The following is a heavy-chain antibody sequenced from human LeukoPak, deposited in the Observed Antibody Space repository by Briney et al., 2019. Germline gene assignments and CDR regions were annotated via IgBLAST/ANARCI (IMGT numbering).Heavy chain of an antibody. D-gene: IGHD3-9*01. CDR3: ARGGYCDILTGTLYYFDY. Sequence: PSETLSLTCAVYGGSFSGYYWSWIRQPPGKGLEWIGEINHSGSTNYNPSLKSRVTISVDTSKNQFSLKLSSVTAADTAVYYCARGGYCDILTGTLYYFDYWGQGTLVTVSS. CDR1: GGSFSGYY. J-gene: IGHJ4*02. V-gene: IGHV4-34*01. CDR2: INHSGST.